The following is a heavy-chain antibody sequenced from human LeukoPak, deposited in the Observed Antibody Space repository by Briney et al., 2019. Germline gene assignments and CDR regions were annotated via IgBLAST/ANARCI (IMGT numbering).Heavy chain of an antibody. Sequence: PGGSLRLSCAASGFTFSNFWMTWVRQAPGKGLEWVANVKQDGSEKSCVDSVKGRFTISRDNAKNSLYLQMNSLRVEDTAVYYCARGRGDSSSWYFDYWRQGTLVTVSS. D-gene: IGHD6-13*01. V-gene: IGHV3-7*01. CDR2: VKQDGSEK. J-gene: IGHJ4*02. CDR3: ARGRGDSSSWYFDY. CDR1: GFTFSNFW.